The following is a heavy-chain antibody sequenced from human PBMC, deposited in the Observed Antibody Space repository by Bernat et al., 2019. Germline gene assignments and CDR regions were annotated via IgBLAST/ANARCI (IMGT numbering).Heavy chain of an antibody. CDR3: ARLGSRWSLDY. J-gene: IGHJ4*02. D-gene: IGHD6-19*01. CDR2: IWYVGSNK. CDR1: GFTFSSYG. V-gene: IGHV3-33*01. Sequence: QVQVVESGGGVVQPGRSLRLSCAASGFTFSSYGMHWVRQAPGKGLEWVAVIWYVGSNKYYGDSVKGRFTISRDNSKNTVYLQMNSLRAEDTAVYYCARLGSRWSLDYWGQGTLVTVSS.